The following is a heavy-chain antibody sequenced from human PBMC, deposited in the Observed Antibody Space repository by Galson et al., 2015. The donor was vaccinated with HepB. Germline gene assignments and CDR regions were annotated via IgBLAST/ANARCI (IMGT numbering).Heavy chain of an antibody. V-gene: IGHV4-61*01. CDR1: GGSVSSGSYY. J-gene: IGHJ4*02. CDR2: IYYSGST. D-gene: IGHD3-10*01. Sequence: ETLSLTCTVSGGSVSSGSYYWSWIRQPPGKGLEWIGYIYYSGSTNYNPSLKSRVTISVDTSKNQFSLKLSSVTAADTAVYYCARVRGGSGSYYKGGVLDYWGQGTLVTVSS. CDR3: ARVRGGSGSYYKGGVLDY.